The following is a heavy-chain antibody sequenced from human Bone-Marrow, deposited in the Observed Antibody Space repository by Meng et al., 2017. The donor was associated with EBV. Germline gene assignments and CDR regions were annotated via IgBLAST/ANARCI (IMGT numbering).Heavy chain of an antibody. J-gene: IGHJ2*01. D-gene: IGHD7-27*01. Sequence: QVQQGHSGVEGKKPGSPGKVSCKASGGTFSSYAISWVRQAPGQGLEWMGGIIPIFGTANYAQKFQGRVTITADESTSTAYMELSSLRSEDTAVYYCARDPTPGVWYFDLWGRGTLVTVSS. CDR1: GGTFSSYA. V-gene: IGHV1-69*01. CDR3: ARDPTPGVWYFDL. CDR2: IIPIFGTA.